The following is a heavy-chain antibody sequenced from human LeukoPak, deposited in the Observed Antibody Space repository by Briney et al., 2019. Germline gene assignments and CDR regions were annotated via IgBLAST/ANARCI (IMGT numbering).Heavy chain of an antibody. J-gene: IGHJ4*02. V-gene: IGHV4-4*07. Sequence: SETLSLTCTVSGGSISSYYWSWIRQPAGEGLEWIGRIYTSGSTNYNPSLKSRVTMSVDTPKNQFSLKLSSVTAADTAVYYCAGHSGSYSRAYWGQGTLVTVSS. CDR3: AGHSGSYSRAY. CDR1: GGSISSYY. D-gene: IGHD1-26*01. CDR2: IYTSGST.